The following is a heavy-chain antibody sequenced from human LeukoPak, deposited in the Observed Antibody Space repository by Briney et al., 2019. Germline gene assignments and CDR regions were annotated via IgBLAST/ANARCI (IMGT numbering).Heavy chain of an antibody. CDR1: GFTFSDYY. J-gene: IGHJ6*02. CDR3: ARDSYYDSTGDYYYGMDV. Sequence: PGGSLRLSCAASGFTFSDYYMSWIRQAPGKGLEWVSYISSSGSTIYYADSVKGRFTISRDNAKNSLYLQMNSLRAEDTAVYYCARDSYYDSTGDYYYGMDVWGQGTTVTVSS. D-gene: IGHD3-22*01. CDR2: ISSSGSTI. V-gene: IGHV3-11*01.